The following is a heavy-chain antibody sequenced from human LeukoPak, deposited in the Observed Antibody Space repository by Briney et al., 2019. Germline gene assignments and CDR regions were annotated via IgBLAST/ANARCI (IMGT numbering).Heavy chain of an antibody. Sequence: GGSLRLSCAASGFTFSSYSMNWVRQAPGKGLEWVSSISSSSSYIYYADSVKGRFTTSRDNAKNSLYLQMNSLRAEDTAVYYCARDYHATTALDYWGQGTLVTVSS. V-gene: IGHV3-21*01. CDR1: GFTFSSYS. J-gene: IGHJ4*02. D-gene: IGHD4-17*01. CDR2: ISSSSSYI. CDR3: ARDYHATTALDY.